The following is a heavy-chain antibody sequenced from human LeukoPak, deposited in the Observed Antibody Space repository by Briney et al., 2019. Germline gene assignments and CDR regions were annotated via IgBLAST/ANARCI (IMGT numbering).Heavy chain of an antibody. CDR3: AKDTCSGGSCHSGFDY. D-gene: IGHD2-15*01. CDR1: GFSFSIYA. J-gene: IGHJ4*02. Sequence: GGSLRLSCAASGFSFSIYAMSWVRQAPGKGLEWVSAIGGSGRTTYYADSVKGRFTISRDNSKNTLYLQMNSLRAEDTAVYYCAKDTCSGGSCHSGFDYWGQGTLVTVSS. CDR2: IGGSGRTT. V-gene: IGHV3-23*01.